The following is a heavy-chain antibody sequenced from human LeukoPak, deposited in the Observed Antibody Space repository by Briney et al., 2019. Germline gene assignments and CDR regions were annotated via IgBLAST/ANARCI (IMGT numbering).Heavy chain of an antibody. CDR1: GGIFSRYA. J-gene: IGHJ4*02. V-gene: IGHV1-69*13. CDR3: ARGWLAETTVITPYNY. Sequence: SVTVSCKASGGIFSRYAISWVRQAPGQGLEWMGGIIPLFGTANYAQKFQGRVTITADESTSTAYMELTSLRSEDTAIYYCARGWLAETTVITPYNYWGQGTLVTVSS. D-gene: IGHD4-23*01. CDR2: IIPLFGTA.